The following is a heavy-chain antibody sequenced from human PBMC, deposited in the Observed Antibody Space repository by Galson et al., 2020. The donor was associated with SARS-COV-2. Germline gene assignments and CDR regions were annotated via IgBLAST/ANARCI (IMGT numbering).Heavy chain of an antibody. D-gene: IGHD6-13*01. CDR2: INHSGST. V-gene: IGHV4-34*01. CDR1: GGSFSGYY. Sequence: SETLSLTCAVYGGSFSGYYWSWIRQPPGKGLEWIGEINHSGSTNYNPSLKSRVTISVDTSKNQFSLKLSSVTAADTAVYYCARGRGSSWYEFLNYFDYWGQGTLVTVSS. CDR3: ARGRGSSWYEFLNYFDY. J-gene: IGHJ4*02.